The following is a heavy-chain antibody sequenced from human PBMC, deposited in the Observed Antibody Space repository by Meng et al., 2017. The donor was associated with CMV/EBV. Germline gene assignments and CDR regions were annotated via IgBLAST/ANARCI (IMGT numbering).Heavy chain of an antibody. CDR3: AKDSEWKLLPEQHPFDY. CDR1: FDFSSYA. CDR2: LSGSGGST. J-gene: IGHJ4*02. V-gene: IGHV3-23*01. D-gene: IGHD1-26*01. Sequence: FDFSSYAMGGTRQAPGEGLEWDSALSGSGGSTYYADTVKGRFTISRDNSKNTLYLQMNSLRAEDTAVYYCAKDSEWKLLPEQHPFDYWGQGTLVTVSS.